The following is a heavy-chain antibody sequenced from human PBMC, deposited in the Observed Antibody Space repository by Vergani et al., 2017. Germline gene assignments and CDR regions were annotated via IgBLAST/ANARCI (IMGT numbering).Heavy chain of an antibody. J-gene: IGHJ6*03. Sequence: EVQLVQSGAEVKKPGESLKISCKGSGYSFTSYWIGWVRQMPGKGLEWMGIIYPGDSDTRYSPSFQGQVTISADKSISTAYLQWSSLKASDTAMYYCAIMDSSPRSPYYYYYYMDVWGKGTTVTVSS. CDR1: GYSFTSYW. CDR2: IYPGDSDT. D-gene: IGHD6-19*01. CDR3: AIMDSSPRSPYYYYYYMDV. V-gene: IGHV5-51*01.